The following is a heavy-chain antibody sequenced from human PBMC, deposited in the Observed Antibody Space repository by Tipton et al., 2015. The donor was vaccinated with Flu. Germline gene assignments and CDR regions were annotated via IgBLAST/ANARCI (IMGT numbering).Heavy chain of an antibody. CDR3: ARASGSGTYVIFDY. J-gene: IGHJ4*02. D-gene: IGHD3-10*01. Sequence: TLSLTCNVSGGSLSSFYWSWIRQPAGKGLEWIGRIYTSGSAIHNPSLKSRVTMSVDTSKNQFSLKLSSVTAADTAVYYCARASGSGTYVIFDYWGQGTLVTVSS. V-gene: IGHV4-4*07. CDR2: IYTSGSA. CDR1: GGSLSSFY.